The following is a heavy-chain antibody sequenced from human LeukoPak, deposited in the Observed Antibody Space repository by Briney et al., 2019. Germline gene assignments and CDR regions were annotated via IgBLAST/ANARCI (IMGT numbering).Heavy chain of an antibody. CDR3: ARDSPFGGN. CDR2: IKGDGSER. J-gene: IGHJ4*02. CDR1: GFTFSTYW. D-gene: IGHD4-23*01. Sequence: GGSLRLSCAASGFTFSTYWMSLVRQAPGKGLEWVANIKGDGSERNYVDSVKGRFTISRDNAKNSLYLQINSLRAEDTAVYYCARDSPFGGNWGQGTLVTVSS. V-gene: IGHV3-7*01.